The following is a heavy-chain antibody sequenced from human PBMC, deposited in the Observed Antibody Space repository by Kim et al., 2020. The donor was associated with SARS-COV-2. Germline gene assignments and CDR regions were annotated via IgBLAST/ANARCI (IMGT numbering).Heavy chain of an antibody. CDR1: GFTFDDYA. J-gene: IGHJ4*02. V-gene: IGHV3-43*02. Sequence: GGSLRLSCAASGFTFDDYAMHWVRQAPGKGLEWVSLISGDGGSTYYADSVKGRFTISRDNSKNSLYLQMNSLRTEDTALYYCAKDTTRVEYYDILTGWDHPHLDYWGQGTLVTVSS. CDR3: AKDTTRVEYYDILTGWDHPHLDY. D-gene: IGHD3-9*01. CDR2: ISGDGGST.